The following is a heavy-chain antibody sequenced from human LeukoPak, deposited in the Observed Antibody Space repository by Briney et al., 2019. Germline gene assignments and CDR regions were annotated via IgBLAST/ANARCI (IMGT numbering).Heavy chain of an antibody. V-gene: IGHV3-53*01. CDR1: GFPVSSNY. CDR3: ARGDYYDSSGYPAWDY. D-gene: IGHD3-22*01. J-gene: IGHJ4*02. Sequence: GSLRLTCAASGFPVSSNYMSWVRQAPGKGLEWVSVIYSGGSTYYADSVKGRFTISRDNSKNTLYLQMNSLRAEDTAVYYCARGDYYDSSGYPAWDYWGQGTLVTVSS. CDR2: IYSGGST.